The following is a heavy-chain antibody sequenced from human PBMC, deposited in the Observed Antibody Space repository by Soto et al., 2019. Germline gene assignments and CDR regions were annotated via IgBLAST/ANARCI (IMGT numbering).Heavy chain of an antibody. CDR3: ANLEWYLFCFDY. V-gene: IGHV4-39*01. Sequence: QLQLQESGPGLVKPSETLSLTCTVSGGSISSSSYYWGWIRQPPGKGLEWIGSIYYSGSTYYNPSLKSRVTISVDTSKNQFSLKLSSVTAADTAVYYCANLEWYLFCFDYWGQGTLFTVSS. J-gene: IGHJ4*02. CDR1: GGSISSSSYY. CDR2: IYYSGST. D-gene: IGHD3-3*01.